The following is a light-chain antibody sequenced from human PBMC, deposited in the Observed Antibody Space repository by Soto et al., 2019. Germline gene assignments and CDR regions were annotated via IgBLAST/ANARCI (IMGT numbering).Light chain of an antibody. Sequence: EIVLTQSPGTLSLSPGETATLSCRASESLSPHSIAWYQQKPGQAPRLLIYGVSTRATGIPARFSGSESGTEFTLTISSLQSEDFAVYYCQQYNDWPFTFGPGTKVDIK. CDR1: ESLSPH. V-gene: IGKV3-15*01. CDR2: GVS. J-gene: IGKJ3*01. CDR3: QQYNDWPFT.